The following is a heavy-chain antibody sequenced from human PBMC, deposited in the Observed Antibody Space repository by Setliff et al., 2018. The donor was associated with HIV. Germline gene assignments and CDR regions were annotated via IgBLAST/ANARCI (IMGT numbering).Heavy chain of an antibody. CDR2: INPSSGST. V-gene: IGHV1-46*01. D-gene: IGHD3-22*01. CDR1: GYTFTSYY. Sequence: ASVKVSCKASGYTFTSYYMHWVRQAPGQGLEWMGIINPSSGSTSYTQTFRGRVTMTRDTSTSTVYMELSGLRSEDTAVYYCAKDMNRGGYSDSSPHDFWGQGTLVTVSS. CDR3: AKDMNRGGYSDSSPHDF. J-gene: IGHJ4*02.